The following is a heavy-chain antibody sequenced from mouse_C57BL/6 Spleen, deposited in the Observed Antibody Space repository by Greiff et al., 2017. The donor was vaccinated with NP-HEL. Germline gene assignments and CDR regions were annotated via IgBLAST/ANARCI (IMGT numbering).Heavy chain of an antibody. J-gene: IGHJ2*01. CDR1: GYTFTSYW. CDR3: ARSSDYYGSGYFDY. D-gene: IGHD1-1*01. Sequence: QVQLQQSGAELVKPGASVKMSCKASGYTFTSYWITWVKQRPGQGLEWIGDIYPGSGSTNYNEKFKSKATLTVDTSSSTAYMQLSSLTSEDSAVYYCARSSDYYGSGYFDYWGQGTTLTVSS. CDR2: IYPGSGST. V-gene: IGHV1-55*01.